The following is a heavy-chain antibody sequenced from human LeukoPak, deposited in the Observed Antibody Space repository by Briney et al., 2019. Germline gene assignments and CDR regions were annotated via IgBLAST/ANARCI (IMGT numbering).Heavy chain of an antibody. CDR3: ARDGPRIAALGEDFDY. V-gene: IGHV1-18*01. CDR2: ISVNNSDT. Sequence: ASVKVSCKASRYTFTGYGITSVRQAPGQGLEWMGWISVNNSDTNYAQKFQGRVTMTRDTSTSTVYMELSSLRSEDTAVYYCARDGPRIAALGEDFDYWGQGTLVTVSS. D-gene: IGHD6-6*01. CDR1: RYTFTGYG. J-gene: IGHJ4*02.